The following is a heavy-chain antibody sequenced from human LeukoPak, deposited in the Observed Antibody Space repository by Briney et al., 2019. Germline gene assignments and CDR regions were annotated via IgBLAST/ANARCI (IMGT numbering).Heavy chain of an antibody. CDR1: GFTVSSNY. Sequence: PGGSLRLSCAASGFTVSSNYMSWVRLAPGKGLEWVSLIYSDGSTYYADSVTGRFTISRDNSKNTLYLQMNSLRAEDTAVYYCARDYYDYNKGFDIWGQGTMVTVSS. CDR2: IYSDGST. J-gene: IGHJ3*02. V-gene: IGHV3-66*01. D-gene: IGHD3-16*01. CDR3: ARDYYDYNKGFDI.